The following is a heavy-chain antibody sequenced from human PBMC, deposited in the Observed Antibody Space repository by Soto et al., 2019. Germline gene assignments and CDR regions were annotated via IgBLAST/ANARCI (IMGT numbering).Heavy chain of an antibody. Sequence: QVQLVESGGGVVQPGRSLRLSCVASGFTFTTYGMHWVRQAPGKGLEWVAVISYDGGTTYYADSVKGRFTISRDNSKNALHPQMNSLRAADTAVYYCAKSSLRSDSSGFQSWVFDLWGRGTLVSVSS. V-gene: IGHV3-30*18. D-gene: IGHD3-22*01. J-gene: IGHJ2*01. CDR3: AKSSLRSDSSGFQSWVFDL. CDR1: GFTFTTYG. CDR2: ISYDGGTT.